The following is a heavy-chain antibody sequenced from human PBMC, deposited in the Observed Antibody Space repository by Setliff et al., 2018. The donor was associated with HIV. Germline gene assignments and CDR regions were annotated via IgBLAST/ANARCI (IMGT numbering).Heavy chain of an antibody. J-gene: IGHJ4*02. CDR3: ASQPAYSTDWYPPGYFDF. V-gene: IGHV4-59*08. D-gene: IGHD6-19*01. CDR2: IYYSGRT. Sequence: SETLSLTCSVSGGPISSYYWSWIRQPPGKGLEWIGYIYYSGRTNYNPSLKSRVTISVDTARNQFSLKLSSVTAADTAVYYCASQPAYSTDWYPPGYFDFWGRGTLVTVS. CDR1: GGPISSYY.